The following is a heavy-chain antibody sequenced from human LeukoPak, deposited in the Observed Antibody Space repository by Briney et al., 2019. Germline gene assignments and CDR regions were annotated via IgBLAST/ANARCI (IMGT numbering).Heavy chain of an antibody. CDR2: IWYDGSNK. Sequence: PGRSLRLSCAASGFTFSSYGMHWVRQAPGKGLEWVAVIWYDGSNKYHADSVKGRFTISRDNSKNTLYLQMNSLRAEDTAVYYCAKVMGHGEVDYWGQGTLVTVSS. CDR1: GFTFSSYG. V-gene: IGHV3-33*06. D-gene: IGHD3-10*01. CDR3: AKVMGHGEVDY. J-gene: IGHJ4*02.